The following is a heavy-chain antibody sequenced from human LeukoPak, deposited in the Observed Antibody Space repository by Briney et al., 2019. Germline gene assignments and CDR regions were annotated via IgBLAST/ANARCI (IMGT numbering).Heavy chain of an antibody. J-gene: IGHJ6*02. V-gene: IGHV4-31*03. CDR1: GGSISSGGYY. D-gene: IGHD2-15*01. CDR3: ARSYRWTAAATLYYYYGMDV. Sequence: PSETLSLTCTVSGGSISSGGYYWSRIRQHPGKGLEWIGYIYYSGSTYYNPSLKSRVTISVDTSKNQFSLKLSSVTAADTAVYYCARSYRWTAAATLYYYYGMDVWGQGTTVTVSS. CDR2: IYYSGST.